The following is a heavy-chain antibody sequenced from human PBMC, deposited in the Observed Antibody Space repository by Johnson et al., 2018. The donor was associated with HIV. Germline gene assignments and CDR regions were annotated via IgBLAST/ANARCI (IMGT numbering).Heavy chain of an antibody. CDR2: ISYDGSNK. CDR3: ARSNAFDI. Sequence: VQLVESGGGVVQPGMSLRLSYADSGFTFSRENMHWVRQAPGKGLEWVAVISYDGSNKYYADSVKGRFTISRDNSKNTLYLQMNSLRAEDTAVYYCARSNAFDIWGQGTMVTVSS. J-gene: IGHJ3*02. V-gene: IGHV3-30*03. CDR1: GFTFSREN.